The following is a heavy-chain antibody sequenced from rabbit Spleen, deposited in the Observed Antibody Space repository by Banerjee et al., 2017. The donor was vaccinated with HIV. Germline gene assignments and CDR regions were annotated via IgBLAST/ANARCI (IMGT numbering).Heavy chain of an antibody. D-gene: IGHD2-1*01. CDR1: GFSFSSSYY. CDR3: ARGSAAMTMLITGYYLSL. CDR2: IYGGGGSST. V-gene: IGHV1S45*01. J-gene: IGHJ4*01. Sequence: QEQLEESGGDLVKPEGSLTLTCTASGFSFSSSYYMCWVRQATGKGLEWIACIYGGGGSSTAYASWAKGRFTISKTSSTTVPLQMTSLTAADTATYFCARGSAAMTMLITGYYLSLWGPGTLVTVS.